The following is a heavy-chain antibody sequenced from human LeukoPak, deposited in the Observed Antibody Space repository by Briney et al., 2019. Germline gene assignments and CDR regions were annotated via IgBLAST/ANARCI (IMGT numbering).Heavy chain of an antibody. D-gene: IGHD1-26*01. CDR3: AAGPWELDF. J-gene: IGHJ4*02. Sequence: RSSETLSLTCTVSGVSINTYYASWIRQAPGKGLEFIGFIYNGGNTNYNPSLKSRATISVDTSNNQFSLRLTSMTAADTAMYYCAAGPWELDFWGQGTLVTVSS. CDR2: IYNGGNT. V-gene: IGHV4-4*09. CDR1: GVSINTYY.